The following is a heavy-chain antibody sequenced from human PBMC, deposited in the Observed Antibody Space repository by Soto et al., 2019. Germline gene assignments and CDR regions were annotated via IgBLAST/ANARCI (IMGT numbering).Heavy chain of an antibody. V-gene: IGHV1-2*02. D-gene: IGHD3-10*01. CDR3: ARDPRVTMVRGVPLGMDA. CDR2: INPNSGGT. J-gene: IGHJ6*02. Sequence: ASVKVSCKASGYTFTGYYMHWVRQAPGQGLEWMGWINPNSGGTNYAQKFQGRVTMTRDTSISTAYMELSRLRSDDTAVYYCARDPRVTMVRGVPLGMDAWGQGTTVTVS. CDR1: GYTFTGYY.